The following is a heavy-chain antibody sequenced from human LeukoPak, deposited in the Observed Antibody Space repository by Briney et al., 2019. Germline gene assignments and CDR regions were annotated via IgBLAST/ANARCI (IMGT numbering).Heavy chain of an antibody. J-gene: IGHJ4*02. CDR2: IKSKTDGGTT. D-gene: IGHD3-22*01. CDR3: TRYYYDSSGYYEVYYFDY. CDR1: GFTFSNAW. V-gene: IGHV3-15*01. Sequence: GGSLRLSCAASGFTFSNAWMSWVRQAPGKGLEWVGRIKSKTDGGTTDYAAPVKGRSTISRDDSKNTLYLQMNSLKTEDTAVYYCTRYYYDSSGYYEVYYFDYWGQGTLVTVSS.